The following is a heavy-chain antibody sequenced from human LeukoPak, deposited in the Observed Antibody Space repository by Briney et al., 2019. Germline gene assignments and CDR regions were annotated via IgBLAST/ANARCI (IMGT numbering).Heavy chain of an antibody. Sequence: GASVKVSCKASGYTFTSYYMHWVRQAPGQGLEWMGIINPSGSSTSYAQKFQGRVTMTRDTSTSTVYMELSSLRSEDTAVYYCARDQEVYIVGATLGYWGQGTLVTVSS. CDR1: GYTFTSYY. V-gene: IGHV1-46*01. CDR2: INPSGSST. J-gene: IGHJ4*02. D-gene: IGHD1-26*01. CDR3: ARDQEVYIVGATLGY.